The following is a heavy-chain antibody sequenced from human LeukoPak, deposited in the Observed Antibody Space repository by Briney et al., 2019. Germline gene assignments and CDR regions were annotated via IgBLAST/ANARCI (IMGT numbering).Heavy chain of an antibody. J-gene: IGHJ4*02. CDR3: AKSQIGGWYAILVDY. CDR2: VSSTGYST. Sequence: GGSLRLSCAASGFSFTTYTRTCVPHAPARGLVWMSSVSSTGYSTYYEDSLKGRFTISRYNSKNTRYLQMNSLSAEDTAVYYCAKSQIGGWYAILVDYWGEGTLGTASS. D-gene: IGHD6-19*01. V-gene: IGHV3-23*01. CDR1: GFSFTTYT.